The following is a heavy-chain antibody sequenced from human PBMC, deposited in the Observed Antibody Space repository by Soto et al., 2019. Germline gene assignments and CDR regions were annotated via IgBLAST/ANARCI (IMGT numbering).Heavy chain of an antibody. J-gene: IGHJ4*02. D-gene: IGHD1-1*01. CDR1: GYTFTNYA. CDR3: ARYLKREPYFDY. V-gene: IGHV1-3*01. Sequence: ASVKVSCKASGYTFTNYAIHWVRQAPGQRLEWMGWLNPGNGNTKYPQKFQGRVTITTDESTSTAYMELSSLRSEDTAVYYCARYLKREPYFDYWGQGTLVTVSS. CDR2: LNPGNGNT.